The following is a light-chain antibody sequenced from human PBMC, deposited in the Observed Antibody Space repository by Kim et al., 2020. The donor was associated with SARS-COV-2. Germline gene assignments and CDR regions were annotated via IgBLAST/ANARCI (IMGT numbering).Light chain of an antibody. CDR2: KVS. Sequence: PADNCSRARQSIENRKGKNYLEWYKQKTGQAPKRLIYKVSNRDSGVQDRFRGSGSGTDVTLKISRVEAEDVGGYYCKQGTHRPYSFGQGTKLEI. CDR1: QSIENRKGKNY. CDR3: KQGTHRPYS. V-gene: IGKV2-30*01. J-gene: IGKJ2*03.